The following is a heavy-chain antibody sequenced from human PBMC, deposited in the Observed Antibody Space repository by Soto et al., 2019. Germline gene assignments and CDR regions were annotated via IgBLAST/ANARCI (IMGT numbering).Heavy chain of an antibody. D-gene: IGHD2-21*02. CDR2: ISSSSDKT. Sequence: GGSLRLSCIASGFSFSDYSMNWVRQAPGKGLQWVSYISSSSDKTYYADSVKGRFTVSRDNAKNALFLEMNSLREDDTATYYCARLPKGSLVTAWGQGTRVTVSS. CDR3: ARLPKGSLVTA. J-gene: IGHJ4*02. V-gene: IGHV3-48*02. CDR1: GFSFSDYS.